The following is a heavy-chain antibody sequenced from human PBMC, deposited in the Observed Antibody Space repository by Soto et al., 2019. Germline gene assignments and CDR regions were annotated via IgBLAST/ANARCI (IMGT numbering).Heavy chain of an antibody. CDR3: ARVGAAAGRGAFDI. Sequence: ASVKVSCKASGYTFTSYGISWVRQAPGKGPEWMGWISAYNGNTNYAQKLQGRVTMTTDTSTSTAYMELRSLRSDDTAVYYCARVGAAAGRGAFDIWGQGTMVTVSS. CDR2: ISAYNGNT. V-gene: IGHV1-18*01. D-gene: IGHD6-13*01. J-gene: IGHJ3*02. CDR1: GYTFTSYG.